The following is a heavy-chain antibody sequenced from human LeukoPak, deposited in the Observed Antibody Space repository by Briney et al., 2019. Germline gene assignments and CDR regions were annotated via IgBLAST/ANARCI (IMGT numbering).Heavy chain of an antibody. CDR1: GGSSSGYY. V-gene: IGHV4-34*01. CDR3: ARDRYFDWLEFDY. Sequence: PSETLSLTCALYGGSSSGYYWSWIRQPPGKGREWIGEINHSGSTNYNPSLKSRVTISVDTSKNQFSLKLSSVTAADTAVYYCARDRYFDWLEFDYWGQGTLVTVSS. CDR2: INHSGST. D-gene: IGHD3-9*01. J-gene: IGHJ4*02.